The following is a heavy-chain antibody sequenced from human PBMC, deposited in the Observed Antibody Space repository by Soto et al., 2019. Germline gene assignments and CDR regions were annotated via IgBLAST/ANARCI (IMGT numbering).Heavy chain of an antibody. J-gene: IGHJ4*02. D-gene: IGHD2-21*02. Sequence: GGSLRLSCAASGFTFSKYGMHWVRQAPGKGLEWVALIWNDGIRKVYVDSVKGRFTISRDNSKNTLDLQMNNLRDEDTAVYYCARDGDNDANALDYWGPGTLVTVSS. CDR3: ARDGDNDANALDY. CDR1: GFTFSKYG. V-gene: IGHV3-33*01. CDR2: IWNDGIRK.